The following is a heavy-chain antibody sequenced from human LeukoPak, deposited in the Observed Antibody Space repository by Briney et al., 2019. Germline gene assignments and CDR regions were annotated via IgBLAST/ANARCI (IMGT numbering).Heavy chain of an antibody. CDR1: GVTSVDYA. CDR2: IIWNSDSI. CDR3: AKDIGTTTGFDY. Sequence: RRSLRLSCAASGVTSVDYAMHWVRQAPGDCLEWVSCIIWNSDSIGYADSVKGRFTISRDNAKNSLYLQMNSLRAEDMALYYCAKDIGTTTGFDYWGQGTLVTVSS. J-gene: IGHJ4*02. V-gene: IGHV3-9*02. D-gene: IGHD1-1*01.